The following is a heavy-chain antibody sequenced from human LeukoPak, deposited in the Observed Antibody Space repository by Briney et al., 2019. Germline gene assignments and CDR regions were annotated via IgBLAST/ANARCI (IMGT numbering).Heavy chain of an antibody. Sequence: ASVKVSCKASGYTFTSYDINWVRQATGQGLEWMGWMNPNSGNTGYAQKFQGRVTMTRNTSISTAYMELSSLRSEDTAVYYCARGRGAAGGIDYWGQGTLVTVSS. V-gene: IGHV1-8*01. CDR1: GYTFTSYD. CDR3: ARGRGAAGGIDY. J-gene: IGHJ4*02. CDR2: MNPNSGNT. D-gene: IGHD6-13*01.